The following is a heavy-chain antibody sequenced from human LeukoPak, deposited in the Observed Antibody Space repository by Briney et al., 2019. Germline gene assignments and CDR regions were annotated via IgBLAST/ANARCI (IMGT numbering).Heavy chain of an antibody. Sequence: GGSLRLSCAASGFTFSSYAMHWVRQAPGKGLEYVSAISSNGGSTYYANSVKGRFTISRDNSKNTLYLQMGSLRAEDMAVYYCARDYYDSSGYPVGFDYWGQGTLVTVSS. CDR3: ARDYYDSSGYPVGFDY. CDR2: ISSNGGST. D-gene: IGHD3-22*01. V-gene: IGHV3-64*01. CDR1: GFTFSSYA. J-gene: IGHJ4*02.